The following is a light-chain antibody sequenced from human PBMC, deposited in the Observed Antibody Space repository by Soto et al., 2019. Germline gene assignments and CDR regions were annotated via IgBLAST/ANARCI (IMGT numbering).Light chain of an antibody. V-gene: IGLV1-40*01. CDR3: QSYDTSLSVV. CDR1: SSNIGAGYD. J-gene: IGLJ2*01. CDR2: ANS. Sequence: QSVLKQPPSVSGAPGQRVTISCTGSSSNIGAGYDVHWYQQLPGTAPKLLMYANSNRPSGVPDRFSGSKSGTSASLAITGLQAEDEADYYCQSYDTSLSVVFGGGTQLTVL.